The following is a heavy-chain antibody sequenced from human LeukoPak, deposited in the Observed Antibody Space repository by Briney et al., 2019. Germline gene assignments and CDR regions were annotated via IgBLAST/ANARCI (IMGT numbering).Heavy chain of an antibody. CDR3: ARAGNRSGGSCYELFNYYYYYGMDV. D-gene: IGHD2-15*01. V-gene: IGHV1-2*02. CDR1: GYTFTGYY. Sequence: GASVKVSCKASGYTFTGYYMHWVRQAPGQGLEWMGWINPNSGGTNYAQKFQGRVTMTRDTSISTAYMELSRLRSDDTAVYYCARAGNRSGGSCYELFNYYYYYGMDVWGQGTTVTVSS. CDR2: INPNSGGT. J-gene: IGHJ6*02.